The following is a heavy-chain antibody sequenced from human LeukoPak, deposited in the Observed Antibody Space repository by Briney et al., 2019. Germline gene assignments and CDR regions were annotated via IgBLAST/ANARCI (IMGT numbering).Heavy chain of an antibody. CDR2: INHCGST. V-gene: IGHV4-34*01. Sequence: PSETLSLTCAVYGGSFSGYYWSWIRQPPGKGLEWIGEINHCGSTNYNPSLKSRVTISVDTSKNQFSLKLSSVTAADTAVYYCARDRPYYDVLTGYYNPFDYWGQGTLVTVSS. J-gene: IGHJ4*02. CDR1: GGSFSGYY. CDR3: ARDRPYYDVLTGYYNPFDY. D-gene: IGHD3-9*01.